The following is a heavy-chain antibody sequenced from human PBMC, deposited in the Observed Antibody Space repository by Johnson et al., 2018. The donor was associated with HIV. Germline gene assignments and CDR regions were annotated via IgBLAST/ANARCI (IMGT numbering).Heavy chain of an antibody. CDR2: IKSKGDGGTT. Sequence: VQLVESGGGLVQPGGSLRISCAASGFSFTNAWMSWVRQGPGKGLEWVGRIKSKGDGGTTDYAAPVKGRFYISRDDSRNTLHMQMKSLRPEDTALYYCAKDSRAYAFDIWGQGTMVTVSS. J-gene: IGHJ3*02. CDR1: GFSFTNAW. CDR3: AKDSRAYAFDI. V-gene: IGHV3-15*05.